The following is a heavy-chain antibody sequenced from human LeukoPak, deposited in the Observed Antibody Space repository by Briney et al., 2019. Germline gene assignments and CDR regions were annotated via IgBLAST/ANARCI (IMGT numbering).Heavy chain of an antibody. J-gene: IGHJ4*02. D-gene: IGHD3-10*01. CDR2: IKQDGSEK. CDR1: GFTFSSYW. CDR3: ARDATYYYGSELFDY. V-gene: IGHV3-7*01. Sequence: PGGSLRLSCAASGFTFSSYWMSWVRQAPGKGLEWVANIKQDGSEKYYVDSVKGRFTISRDNAQNSLYLQVNSLRAEDTAVYYCARDATYYYGSELFDYWGQGTLVTVSS.